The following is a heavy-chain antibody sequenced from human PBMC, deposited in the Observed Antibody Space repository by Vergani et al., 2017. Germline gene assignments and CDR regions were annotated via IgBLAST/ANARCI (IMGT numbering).Heavy chain of an antibody. V-gene: IGHV3-11*01. Sequence: QVQLVESGGGLVKPEGSLRLSCAASGFTFSDHYMTWVRQAPGKGLEWISYISDSGRTIYYAESVKGRFTISRDNAKSFLYLQMNSLRAEDTAIYYCAREPANVYYLDVWGKGTTVTVSS. CDR3: AREPANVYYLDV. J-gene: IGHJ6*03. CDR1: GFTFSDHY. D-gene: IGHD3-10*02. CDR2: ISDSGRTI.